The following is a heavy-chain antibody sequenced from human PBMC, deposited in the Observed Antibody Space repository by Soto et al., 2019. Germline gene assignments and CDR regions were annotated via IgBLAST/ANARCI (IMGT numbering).Heavy chain of an antibody. J-gene: IGHJ5*02. CDR2: ISSSSSTI. CDR1: GFTFSSYS. V-gene: IGHV3-48*01. CDR3: AREYCSSTSCLNWFDP. D-gene: IGHD2-2*01. Sequence: GGSLRLSCAASGFTFSSYSMNWVLQAPGKGLEWVSYISSSSSTIYYADSVKGRFTISRDNAKNSMYLQMNSLRAEDTAVYYCAREYCSSTSCLNWFDPWGQGT.